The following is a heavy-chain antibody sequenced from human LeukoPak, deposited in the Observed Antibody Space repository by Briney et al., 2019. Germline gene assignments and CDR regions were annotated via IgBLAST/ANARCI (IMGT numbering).Heavy chain of an antibody. CDR3: ARDEDYGISVNVDY. J-gene: IGHJ4*02. D-gene: IGHD4-17*01. CDR2: ISTYNGNT. V-gene: IGHV1-18*01. Sequence: ASVKVSCKASGYSFVLYEISWVRQAPGQGPEWMGWISTYNGNTKYAQKFQGRVTMTTDTSTSTAYMELRSLRSDDTAVYYCARDEDYGISVNVDYWGQGTLVTVSS. CDR1: GYSFVLYE.